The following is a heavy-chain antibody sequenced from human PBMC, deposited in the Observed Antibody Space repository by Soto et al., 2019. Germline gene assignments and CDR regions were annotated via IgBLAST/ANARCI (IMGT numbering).Heavy chain of an antibody. CDR3: ASEHGGAFCSGGSCLEAFDI. CDR1: GYTFTGYY. D-gene: IGHD2-15*01. J-gene: IGHJ3*02. V-gene: IGHV1-2*04. CDR2: INPNSGGT. Sequence: VSVQVSCKASGYTFTGYYMHWVRQAPGQGLEWMGWINPNSGGTNYAQKFQGWVTMTRDTSISTAYMELSRLRSDDTAVYYCASEHGGAFCSGGSCLEAFDIWCQGTMVTVTS.